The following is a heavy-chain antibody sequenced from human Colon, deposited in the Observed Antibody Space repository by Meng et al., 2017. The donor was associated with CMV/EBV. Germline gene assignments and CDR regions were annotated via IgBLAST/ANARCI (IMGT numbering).Heavy chain of an antibody. CDR1: GFPVSANY. V-gene: IGHV3-23*01. CDR2: ISGSGGST. CDR3: AQWLAQGVYYYGMDV. Sequence: GGSLRLSCAASGFPVSANYMAWFRQAPGKGLEWVSAISGSGGSTYYADSVKGRFTISRDNSKNTLYLQMNSLRAEDTAVYYCAQWLAQGVYYYGMDVWGQGTTVTVSS. D-gene: IGHD6-19*01. J-gene: IGHJ6*02.